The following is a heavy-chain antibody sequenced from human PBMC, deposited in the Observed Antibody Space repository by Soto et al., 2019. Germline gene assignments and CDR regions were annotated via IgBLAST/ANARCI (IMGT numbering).Heavy chain of an antibody. CDR3: AREWPGAFDI. CDR1: GGSISSYY. V-gene: IGHV4-59*01. D-gene: IGHD5-12*01. J-gene: IGHJ3*02. CDR2: IYYSGST. Sequence: QVQLQESGPGLVKPSETLSLTCTVSGGSISSYYWSWIRQSPGKRLEWIGNIYYSGSTNYNPSLKSRVTIYVDTSKNQFSLKLTSVTAADTAVYYCAREWPGAFDIWGQGTMVTVSS.